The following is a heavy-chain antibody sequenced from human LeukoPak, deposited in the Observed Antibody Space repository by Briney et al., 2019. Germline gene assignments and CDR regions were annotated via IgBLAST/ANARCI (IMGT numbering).Heavy chain of an antibody. CDR3: ARGKALITLIQAMDY. V-gene: IGHV1-8*01. Sequence: GASVKVSCKASGYTFTNYDINWVRQATGQGLEWMGWMNPDSGNTGFAQKFQDRVTMTRNTSINAAYMELSSLRSEDTAVYYCARGKALITLIQAMDYWGQGTLVTVSS. CDR1: GYTFTNYD. D-gene: IGHD3-22*01. CDR2: MNPDSGNT. J-gene: IGHJ4*02.